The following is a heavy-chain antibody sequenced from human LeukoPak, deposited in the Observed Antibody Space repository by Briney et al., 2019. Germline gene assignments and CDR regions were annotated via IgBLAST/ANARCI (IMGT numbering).Heavy chain of an antibody. Sequence: GSLRLSCEASGDTFTGYYMHCVRQAPGQGLEWVSRINLNGGGKNSAHTLKGESTITRDTSITTANMKLSSLRADDTAVNYFARDIVRVIYWCDPWGQGTLVTVSS. CDR3: ARDIVRVIYWCDP. CDR1: GDTFTGYY. J-gene: IGHJ5*02. D-gene: IGHD3-22*01. V-gene: IGHV1-2*06. CDR2: INLNGGGK.